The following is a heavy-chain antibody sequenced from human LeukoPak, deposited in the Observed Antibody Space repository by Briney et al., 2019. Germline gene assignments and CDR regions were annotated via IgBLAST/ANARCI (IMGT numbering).Heavy chain of an antibody. J-gene: IGHJ4*02. CDR2: IYPGDSDT. V-gene: IGHV5-51*01. D-gene: IGHD2-2*01. CDR1: GYSFTNYW. Sequence: GSLKIFWKGSGYSFTNYWIGWVRQMPGKSLELMGIIYPGDSDTRYSPSFQGQVTISADKSISTAYLQWSSLKASDTAMYYCARRSGCSSTSCHFDYWGQGTLVTVSS. CDR3: ARRSGCSSTSCHFDY.